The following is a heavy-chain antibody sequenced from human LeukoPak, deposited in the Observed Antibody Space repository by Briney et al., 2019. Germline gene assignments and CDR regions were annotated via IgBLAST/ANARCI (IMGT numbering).Heavy chain of an antibody. CDR1: GFTFNRHA. J-gene: IGHJ4*02. D-gene: IGHD6-19*01. V-gene: IGHV3-23*01. CDR3: SRRGGSNGWGDFDF. Sequence: GGSLRLSCTASGFTFNRHAFNWVRQAPGKGLEWVSSIGGSGVSILYADSVKGRFTISRDNGKNTVYLQMNSLRAEDTAIYYCSRRGGSNGWGDFDFWGQGTLVSVSS. CDR2: IGGSGVSI.